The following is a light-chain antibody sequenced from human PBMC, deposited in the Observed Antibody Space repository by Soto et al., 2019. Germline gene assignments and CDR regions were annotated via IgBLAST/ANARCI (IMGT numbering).Light chain of an antibody. Sequence: QSVLTQPASVSGSPGQSITISCTGTSSDVGGYNHVSWYQQHPGKAPKLMIFEVSNRPSGVANRFSGSKSGNTASLTISGLQAEDEADYYCSSFTGSSTWVFGGGTQLTVL. CDR1: SSDVGGYNH. CDR3: SSFTGSSTWV. V-gene: IGLV2-14*01. J-gene: IGLJ3*02. CDR2: EVS.